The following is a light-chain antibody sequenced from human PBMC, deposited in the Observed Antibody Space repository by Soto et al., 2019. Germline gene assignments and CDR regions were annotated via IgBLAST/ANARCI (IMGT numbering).Light chain of an antibody. V-gene: IGKV3-20*01. CDR2: VAS. CDR1: QSVSSNN. CDR3: QQHGSGPWT. J-gene: IGKJ1*01. Sequence: EIVLTQSPDTLSLSPGERATLSCRASQSVSSNNLAWYQHKPGQPPRLLIYVASRRATGIPDRFSGSGSGSEFTLTITRLEPEDFAVYYCQQHGSGPWTFGQGTKMEIK.